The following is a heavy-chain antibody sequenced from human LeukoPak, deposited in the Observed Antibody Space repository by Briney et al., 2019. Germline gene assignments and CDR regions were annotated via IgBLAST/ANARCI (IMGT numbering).Heavy chain of an antibody. V-gene: IGHV3-53*01. CDR3: ARGRQCDY. Sequence: GGSLRLSCAASGFIVSSNYMSWVRQAPGKGLEWVSVIYAGGSPFYADSVKGRFTISRDNSKNTVYLQMNSLRAEDTVVYYCARGRQCDYWGQGTLVTVSS. CDR2: IYAGGSP. J-gene: IGHJ4*02. D-gene: IGHD4-11*01. CDR1: GFIVSSNY.